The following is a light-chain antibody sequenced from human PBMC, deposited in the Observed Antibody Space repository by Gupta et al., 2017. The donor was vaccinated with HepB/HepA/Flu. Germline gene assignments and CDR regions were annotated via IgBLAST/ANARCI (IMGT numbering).Light chain of an antibody. CDR2: RVS. CDR1: QSLVHRDGNTY. J-gene: IGKJ1*01. Sequence: EVVMTQSPVSLPVTLGQPASISCRSSQSLVHRDGNTYLNWFQQRPGQSPRRLIYRVSNRDSGVPDRFSGSGSGTDFTLRISRVDAEDVGVYYCMQAIHWPWTFGQGTKVEI. V-gene: IGKV2-30*02. CDR3: MQAIHWPWT.